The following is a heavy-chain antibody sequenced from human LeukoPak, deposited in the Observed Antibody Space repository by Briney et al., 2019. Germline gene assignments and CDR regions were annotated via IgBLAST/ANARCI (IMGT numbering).Heavy chain of an antibody. CDR3: AKDQGRHYYDSSGYSF. Sequence: PGGSLRLSCAASGFTFDDYAMYWVRQAPGKGLEWVSLISGDGGSTYYADSVKGRFTISRDNSKNSLYLQMNSLRTEDTALYYCAKDQGRHYYDSSGYSFWGQGTLVTVSS. CDR1: GFTFDDYA. V-gene: IGHV3-43*02. CDR2: ISGDGGST. D-gene: IGHD3-22*01. J-gene: IGHJ4*02.